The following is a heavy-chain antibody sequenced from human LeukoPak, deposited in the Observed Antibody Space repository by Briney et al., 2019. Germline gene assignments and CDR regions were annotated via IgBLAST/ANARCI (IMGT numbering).Heavy chain of an antibody. CDR1: GYTYSKYG. Sequence: SVKVSCKASGYTYSKYGITWVRQAPGQGLEWMGGIIPIFGTANYAQKFQGRVTITADESTSTAYMELSSLRSEDTAVYYCARDYSGPSSYWGQGTLVTVSS. J-gene: IGHJ4*02. V-gene: IGHV1-69*13. CDR2: IIPIFGTA. CDR3: ARDYSGPSSY. D-gene: IGHD1-26*01.